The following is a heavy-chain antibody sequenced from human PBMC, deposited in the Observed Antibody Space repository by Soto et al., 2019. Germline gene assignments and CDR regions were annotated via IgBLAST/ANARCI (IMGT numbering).Heavy chain of an antibody. CDR1: GFTFSSYA. CDR2: ISGNGGST. V-gene: IGHV3-23*01. J-gene: IGHJ6*02. CDR3: AKDARATYGMDV. Sequence: EVQLLESGGGLVQPGGSLRLSCAASGFTFSSYARSWVRQAPGKGLEWVSTISGNGGSTYYADSVKGRFTISRDNSKNTLYLQMNSLRAEDTAVYYCAKDARATYGMDVWGQGTTVTVSS.